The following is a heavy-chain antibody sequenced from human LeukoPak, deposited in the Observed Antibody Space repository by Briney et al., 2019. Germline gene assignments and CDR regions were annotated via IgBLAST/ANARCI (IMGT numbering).Heavy chain of an antibody. J-gene: IGHJ6*02. CDR3: ARGPVGGVSYNYYHGMDV. D-gene: IGHD3-16*01. CDR1: GFTFSSYA. Sequence: PGGSLRLSCAASGFTFSSYAMHWVRQAPGKGLEWVAVISYDGSNKYYADSVKGRFTISRDNAKNTLYLQINSLRVEDTAVYYCARGPVGGVSYNYYHGMDVWGPGTTVTVSS. CDR2: ISYDGSNK. V-gene: IGHV3-30-3*01.